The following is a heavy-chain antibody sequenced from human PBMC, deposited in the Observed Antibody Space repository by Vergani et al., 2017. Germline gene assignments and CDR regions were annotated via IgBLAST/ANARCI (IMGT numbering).Heavy chain of an antibody. J-gene: IGHJ3*02. D-gene: IGHD6-19*01. V-gene: IGHV3-30*02. Sequence: QVQLVESGGGVVQPGGSLRLSCAASGFTFSSYGMHWVRQAPGKGLEWVAFIRYDGSNKYYADSVKGRFTISRDNSKNTLYLQMNSLRAEDTAVYYCAREPRGYSSGWYVGAFDIWGQGTMVTVSS. CDR2: IRYDGSNK. CDR1: GFTFSSYG. CDR3: AREPRGYSSGWYVGAFDI.